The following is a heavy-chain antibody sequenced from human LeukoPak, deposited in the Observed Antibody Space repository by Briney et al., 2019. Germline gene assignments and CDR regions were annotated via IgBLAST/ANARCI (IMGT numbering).Heavy chain of an antibody. CDR3: ARSSGYSIYYYYGMDV. CDR2: IIPILGIA. V-gene: IGHV1-69*04. J-gene: IGHJ6*02. CDR1: GGTFSSYA. Sequence: SVKVSCKASGGTFSSYAISWVRQAPGQGLEWMGRIIPILGIANYAQKFQGRVTITADKSTSTAYMELSSLRSEDTAVYYCARSSGYSIYYYYGMDVWGQGTTVTVSS. D-gene: IGHD3-22*01.